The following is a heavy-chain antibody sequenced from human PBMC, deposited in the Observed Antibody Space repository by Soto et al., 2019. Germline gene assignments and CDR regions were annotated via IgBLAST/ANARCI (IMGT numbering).Heavy chain of an antibody. V-gene: IGHV3-23*01. D-gene: IGHD3-10*01. CDR1: GFTFISYA. CDR3: AKDNGITMVRGVIPRYYYYYYGMDV. Sequence: WGSLRLSCAASGFTFISYAMSFCRQSPVKGLEWVSAISGSGGSTYYADSVKGRFTISRDNSKNTLYLQMNSLRAEDMAVYYCAKDNGITMVRGVIPRYYYYYYGMDVWGQGTTVTVSS. J-gene: IGHJ6*02. CDR2: ISGSGGST.